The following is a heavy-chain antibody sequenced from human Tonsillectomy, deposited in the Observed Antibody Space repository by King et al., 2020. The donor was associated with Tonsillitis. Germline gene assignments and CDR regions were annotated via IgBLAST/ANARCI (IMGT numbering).Heavy chain of an antibody. CDR1: GFTFSGSV. J-gene: IGHJ4*02. CDR3: TTQNDH. CDR2: IRSKANNYAT. Sequence: DVQLVESGGGLVQPGGSLKLSCVVSGFTFSGSVMHWVRQTSGKGLEWVGRIRSKANNYATAYAASVEGRLTISRDDSKNTAYLQMNSLKTEDTALYYCTTQNDHWGQGTLVTVSS. V-gene: IGHV3-73*02.